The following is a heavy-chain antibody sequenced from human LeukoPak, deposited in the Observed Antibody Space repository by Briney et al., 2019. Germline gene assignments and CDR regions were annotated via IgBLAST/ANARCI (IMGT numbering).Heavy chain of an antibody. Sequence: GRSLILSCAASGFTFSSYAMSWVRQAPGKGLEWVSAISGSGGSTYYADSVKGRFTISRDNSKNTLYLQMNSLRAEDTAVYYCAKGREKGSYGYWGQGTLVTVSS. CDR1: GFTFSSYA. J-gene: IGHJ4*02. V-gene: IGHV3-23*01. CDR2: ISGSGGST. CDR3: AKGREKGSYGY. D-gene: IGHD3-16*01.